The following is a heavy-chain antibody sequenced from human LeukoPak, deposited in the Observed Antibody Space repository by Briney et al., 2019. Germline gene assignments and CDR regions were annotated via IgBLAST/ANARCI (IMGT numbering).Heavy chain of an antibody. D-gene: IGHD1-26*01. Sequence: PGGSLRLSCAASGFTFSVSVMNWVRQAPGKGLEWVSGVSSSGSNTYYADSVKGRFTISRDNSKNTLYLQMNSLGAEDTAVYYCAREKGIVGARALDYWGQGTLVTVSS. CDR2: VSSSGSNT. CDR3: AREKGIVGARALDY. CDR1: GFTFSVSV. J-gene: IGHJ4*02. V-gene: IGHV3-23*01.